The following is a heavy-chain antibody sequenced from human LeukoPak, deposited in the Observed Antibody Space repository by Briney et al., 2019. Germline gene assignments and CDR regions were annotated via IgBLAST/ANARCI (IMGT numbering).Heavy chain of an antibody. CDR3: AKATLYYDSSGALDY. V-gene: IGHV3-23*01. J-gene: IGHJ4*02. CDR2: ISGSGGST. CDR1: GFTFSSYA. Sequence: PGGSLRLSCAASGFTFSSYAMSWVRQAPGKGLEWVSAISGSGGSTYYADSVKGRFTISRDNSKNTLYLQMNSLRAEDTAVYYCAKATLYYDSSGALDYWGQGTLVTVSS. D-gene: IGHD3-22*01.